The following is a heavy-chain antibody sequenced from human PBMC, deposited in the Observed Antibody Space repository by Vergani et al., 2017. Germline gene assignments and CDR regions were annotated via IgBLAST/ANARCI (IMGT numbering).Heavy chain of an antibody. J-gene: IGHJ4*02. CDR3: ARGHSAMVRGGLGY. Sequence: QLQLQESGPGLVKPSETLSLTCTVSGGSISSSSYYWGWIRQPPGKGLEWIGSIYYSGSTYYNPSLKSRVTISVDTSKNQFSLKLSSVTAADTAVYYCARGHSAMVRGGLGYWGQGTLVTVSS. CDR1: GGSISSSSYY. V-gene: IGHV4-39*01. CDR2: IYYSGST. D-gene: IGHD3-10*01.